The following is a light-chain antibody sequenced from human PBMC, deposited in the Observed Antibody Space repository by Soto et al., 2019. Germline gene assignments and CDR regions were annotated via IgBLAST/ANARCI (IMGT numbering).Light chain of an antibody. J-gene: IGKJ1*01. CDR3: QQRSNWPRT. V-gene: IGKV3-11*01. CDR2: DAS. CDR1: QIVSSY. Sequence: EIVLTQSPATLSLSPGERATLSCRASQIVSSYLAWYQQKPGQAPRLLIYDASNRATGIPARFSGSGSGTDFTLTISSLEPEDFAVYYCQQRSNWPRTFGQRTKV.